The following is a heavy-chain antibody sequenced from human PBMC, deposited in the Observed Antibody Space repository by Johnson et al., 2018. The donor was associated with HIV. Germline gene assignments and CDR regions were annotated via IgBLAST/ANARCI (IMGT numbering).Heavy chain of an antibody. CDR2: ISGSGGST. D-gene: IGHD2-2*01. J-gene: IGHJ3*02. CDR1: GFTFSSYA. Sequence: EVQLVESGGGVVQPGRSLGLSCAASGFTFSSYAMSWVRQAPGKGLEWVSAISGSGGSTYYADSVKGRFPISSDNSKNTLYLQMNSLRAEETAVYYCAKDGSDIVVVPAAPDAFDIWGQGTMVTVSS. V-gene: IGHV3-23*04. CDR3: AKDGSDIVVVPAAPDAFDI.